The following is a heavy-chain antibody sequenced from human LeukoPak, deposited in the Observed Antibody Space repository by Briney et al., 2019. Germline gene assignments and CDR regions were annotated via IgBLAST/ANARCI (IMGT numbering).Heavy chain of an antibody. CDR1: GFTFRSYE. J-gene: IGHJ5*02. D-gene: IGHD3-22*01. V-gene: IGHV3-74*01. CDR3: ARDLGQYYDTSDNWFDP. Sequence: GGSLRLSCAASGFTFRSYEMNWVRQAPGKGLVWVSRINSDGSSTRYADSVKGRFTISRDNTKNTLYLQMNSLRAEDTAVYYCARDLGQYYDTSDNWFDPWGQGTLVTVSS. CDR2: INSDGSST.